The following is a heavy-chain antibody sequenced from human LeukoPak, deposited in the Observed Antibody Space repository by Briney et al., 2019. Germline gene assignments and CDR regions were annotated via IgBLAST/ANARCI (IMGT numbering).Heavy chain of an antibody. CDR1: GNMFTGYY. J-gene: IGHJ3*02. D-gene: IGHD3-16*01. CDR3: TRLGSSDI. V-gene: IGHV1-2*02. Sequence: ASVEVSCKASGNMFTGYYMYWVRQAPGQGLEWMGWINPNRGGTNYAQKFQGRVTMTRDTSISTAYMRLSGLRYDDTAVYYCTRLGSSDIWGQGTMVTVSS. CDR2: INPNRGGT.